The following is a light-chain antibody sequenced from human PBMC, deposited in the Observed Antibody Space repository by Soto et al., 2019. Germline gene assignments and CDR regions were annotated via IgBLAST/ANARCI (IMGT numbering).Light chain of an antibody. J-gene: IGKJ2*01. CDR2: GAS. CDR3: QQSGTSPYT. CDR1: QSVRNSY. V-gene: IGKV3-20*01. Sequence: EIVLTQSPGTLSLSPGERATLSCRASQSVRNSYLAWYQQKPGQAPRLLIYGASGRATGTPDRFSGSGSGTDFTLTISRLEPEDFAVYYCQQSGTSPYTFGQGTKLEI.